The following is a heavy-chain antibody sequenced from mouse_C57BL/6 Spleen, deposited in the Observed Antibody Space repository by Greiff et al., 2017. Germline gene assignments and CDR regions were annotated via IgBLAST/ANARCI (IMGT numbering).Heavy chain of an antibody. CDR1: GYTFTSYW. CDR2: IHPNSGSI. D-gene: IGHD3-2*02. V-gene: IGHV1-64*01. Sequence: VQLQQPGGELVKPGASVKLSCKASGYTFTSYWMHWVKQRPGQGLEWIGMIHPNSGSINYKEKFKGKVTLTVDNASSTAYMQLSSLTSEDSAVYYCARSSAHASYYFDYWGQGTTLTVSS. CDR3: ARSSAHASYYFDY. J-gene: IGHJ2*01.